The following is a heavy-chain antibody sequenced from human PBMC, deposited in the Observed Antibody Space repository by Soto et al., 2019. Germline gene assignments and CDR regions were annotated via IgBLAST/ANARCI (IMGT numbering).Heavy chain of an antibody. J-gene: IGHJ6*02. CDR1: GFTFSNYG. Sequence: GGSLRLSCAASGFTFSNYGMHWVRQTPGKGLEWVALILYDGSNKYYADSAKGRFTISRDNSKNTLYLQVSSLRAEDTAVYYCAKSRDAYNFYFYYGMDVWGQGTSVTVSS. V-gene: IGHV3-30*18. D-gene: IGHD1-1*01. CDR3: AKSRDAYNFYFYYGMDV. CDR2: ILYDGSNK.